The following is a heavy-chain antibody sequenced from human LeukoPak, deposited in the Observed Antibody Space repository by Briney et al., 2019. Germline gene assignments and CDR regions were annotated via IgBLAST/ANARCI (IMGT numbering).Heavy chain of an antibody. CDR3: ARQVEYQLLIGAFDI. V-gene: IGHV5-51*01. Sequence: GESLQISCKGSGSSFTSYWIGWVRPLPGKGLEGMGIIYPGDSDTRYSPSFQGQVTISADKSISTAYLQWSSLKASDTAMYYCARQVEYQLLIGAFDIWGQGTMVTVSS. D-gene: IGHD2-2*01. J-gene: IGHJ3*02. CDR2: IYPGDSDT. CDR1: GSSFTSYW.